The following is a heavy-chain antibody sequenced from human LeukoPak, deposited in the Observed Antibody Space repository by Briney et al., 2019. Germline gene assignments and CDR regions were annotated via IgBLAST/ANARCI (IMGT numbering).Heavy chain of an antibody. CDR1: GGSISSYY. J-gene: IGHJ6*02. Sequence: SETLSLTCTVSGGSISSYYWSWIRQPPGKGLEWIGYIYYSGSTNYNPSLKSRVTISVDTSKNQFSLKLSSVTAADTAVYYCARGAVLRFLEWFTPAEYYYYGMDVWGQGTTVTVSS. CDR3: ARGAVLRFLEWFTPAEYYYYGMDV. V-gene: IGHV4-59*01. CDR2: IYYSGST. D-gene: IGHD3-3*01.